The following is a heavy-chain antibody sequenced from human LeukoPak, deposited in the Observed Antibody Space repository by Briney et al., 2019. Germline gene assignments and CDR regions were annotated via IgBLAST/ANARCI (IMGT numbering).Heavy chain of an antibody. CDR1: GFTFSSYS. V-gene: IGHV3-21*01. J-gene: IGHJ3*02. CDR3: ARGAIFGVVIPRSAFDI. CDR2: ISSSSSYI. Sequence: GGSLRLSCAASGFTFSSYSMNWVRQAPGKGLEWVSSISSSSSYIYYADSVKGRFTISRDNSKNTLYLQMNSLRAEDTAVYYCARGAIFGVVIPRSAFDIWGQGTMVTVSS. D-gene: IGHD3-3*01.